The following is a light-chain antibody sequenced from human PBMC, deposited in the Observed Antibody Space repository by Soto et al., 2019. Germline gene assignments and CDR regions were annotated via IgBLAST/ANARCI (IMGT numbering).Light chain of an antibody. CDR2: KDS. CDR1: ALQKQY. CDR3: QSADSSGTYVV. J-gene: IGLJ2*01. Sequence: SYELTQPPSVSVSPGQTSRITCSGDALQKQYAYWYQQKPGQAPVLVIYKDSERPSGIPELFSGSSSGTTVTLTISGVQAEDEADYYCQSADSSGTYVVFGGGTKLTVL. V-gene: IGLV3-25*02.